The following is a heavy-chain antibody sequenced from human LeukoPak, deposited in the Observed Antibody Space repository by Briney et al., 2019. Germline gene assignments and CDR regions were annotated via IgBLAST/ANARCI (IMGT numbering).Heavy chain of an antibody. J-gene: IGHJ3*02. V-gene: IGHV3-30*03. CDR2: ISYDGSNK. CDR3: ARIDAFDI. CDR1: GFTFSSYG. Sequence: GGSLRLSCAASGFTFSSYGMHWVRQAPGKGLEWVAVISYDGSNKYYADSVKGRFTISRDNAKNSLYLQMNSLRAEDTAVYYCARIDAFDIWGQGTMVTVSS.